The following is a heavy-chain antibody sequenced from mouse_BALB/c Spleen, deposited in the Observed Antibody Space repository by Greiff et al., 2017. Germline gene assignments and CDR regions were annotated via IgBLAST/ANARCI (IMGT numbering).Heavy chain of an antibody. CDR1: GFTFSSYT. V-gene: IGHV5-6-4*01. Sequence: EVKVEESGGGLVKPGGSLKLSCAASGFTFSSYTMSWVRQTPEKRLEWVATISSGGSYTYYPDSVKGRFTISRDNAKNTLYLQMSSLKSEDTAMYYCTRDDDYDGIAYWGQGTLVTVSA. D-gene: IGHD2-4*01. CDR3: TRDDDYDGIAY. J-gene: IGHJ3*01. CDR2: ISSGGSYT.